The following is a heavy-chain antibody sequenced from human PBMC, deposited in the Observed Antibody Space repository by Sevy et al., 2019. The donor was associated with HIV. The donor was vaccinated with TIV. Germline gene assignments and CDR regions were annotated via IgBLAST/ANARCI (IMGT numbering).Heavy chain of an antibody. Sequence: SETLSLTCTVSGGSIRINSYYWGWVRQPPGKGLEWIGSIYNTGSNSYNPSLKSRVTISVDTSKNNFSLRLTSVTAADTAVYYCATPRGTDWYEGAGGYFDLWGRGTLVTVSS. D-gene: IGHD6-19*01. J-gene: IGHJ2*01. CDR2: IYNTGSN. CDR1: GGSIRINSYY. CDR3: ATPRGTDWYEGAGGYFDL. V-gene: IGHV4-39*02.